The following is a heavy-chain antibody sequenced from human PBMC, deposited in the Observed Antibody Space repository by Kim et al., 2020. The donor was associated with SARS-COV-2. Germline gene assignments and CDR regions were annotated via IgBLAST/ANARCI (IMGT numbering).Heavy chain of an antibody. CDR2: ICNSVST. Sequence: SETLSLTCIVSGGSISSTNYCWGWIRQPPGKGLEWVGSICNSVSTYYNPSLKSRVTISVDSSKNQFSLKLSSMTAADTAVYYCSRGDPWMAHEYWGQGTLVTVSS. CDR3: SRGDPWMAHEY. V-gene: IGHV4-39*07. D-gene: IGHD5-12*01. J-gene: IGHJ4*02. CDR1: GGSISSTNYC.